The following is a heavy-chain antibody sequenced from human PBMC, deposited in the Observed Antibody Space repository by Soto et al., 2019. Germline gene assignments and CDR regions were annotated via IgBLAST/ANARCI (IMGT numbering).Heavy chain of an antibody. V-gene: IGHV4-30-4*01. CDR2: IYYSGST. D-gene: IGHD3-10*01. CDR1: GGSISSGDYY. J-gene: IGHJ5*02. CDR3: ARDRVRGSRTYAGFDP. Sequence: QVQLQESGPGLVRPSQTLSLTCTVSGGSISSGDYYWSWIRQPPGKGLEGIGYIYYSGSTYYNPSLKSRVTIAIDTSKNQLSLKLSSVTAADTAVYFCARDRVRGSRTYAGFDPWGQGTLVTVSS.